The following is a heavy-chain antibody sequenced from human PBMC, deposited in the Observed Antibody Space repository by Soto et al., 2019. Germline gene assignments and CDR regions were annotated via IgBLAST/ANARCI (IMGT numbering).Heavy chain of an antibody. CDR1: GGSVSSGSYQ. Sequence: PSETLSLTCSVSGGSVSSGSYQWSWIRQPPGKGLEWIGYIFYSGSTNYNPSLKSRVTISVDTSKNQFSLELSSVTAADTAVYYCARTKVTAVKLSFDYWGLGTLVTVSS. V-gene: IGHV4-61*01. D-gene: IGHD2-21*02. J-gene: IGHJ4*02. CDR2: IFYSGST. CDR3: ARTKVTAVKLSFDY.